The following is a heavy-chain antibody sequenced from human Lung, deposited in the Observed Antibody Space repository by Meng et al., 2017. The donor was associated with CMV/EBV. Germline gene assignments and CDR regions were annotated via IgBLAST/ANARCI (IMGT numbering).Heavy chain of an antibody. CDR2: ISQDGSEI. Sequence: GEXXKISCAASGFSLSAYWMGWLRQTPGKGLDWVAYISQDGSEIYYVDSVKGRFTISRDNAKNSLFLQMHNLRAEDTAVYHCARDKGDFTIWFDPWGQGTLVTFSS. CDR3: ARDKGDFTIWFDP. V-gene: IGHV3-7*01. CDR1: GFSLSAYW. D-gene: IGHD2-21*02. J-gene: IGHJ5*02.